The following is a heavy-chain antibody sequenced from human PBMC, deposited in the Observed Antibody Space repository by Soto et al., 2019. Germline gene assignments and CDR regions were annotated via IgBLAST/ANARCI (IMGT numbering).Heavy chain of an antibody. J-gene: IGHJ4*02. CDR3: ARRGSGTYSIDY. CDR2: ISYDGSNK. D-gene: IGHD1-26*01. Sequence: GGSLRLSCAASGFTFSSCAMHWVRQAPGKGLEWVAVISYDGSNKYYADSVKGRFTVSRDNSKNTLYLQVNSLRAEDTAVYYCARRGSGTYSIDYWGQGTLVTVSS. V-gene: IGHV3-30-3*01. CDR1: GFTFSSCA.